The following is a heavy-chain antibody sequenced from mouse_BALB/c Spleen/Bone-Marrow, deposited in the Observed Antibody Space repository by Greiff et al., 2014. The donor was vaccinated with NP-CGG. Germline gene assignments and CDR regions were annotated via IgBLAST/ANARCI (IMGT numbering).Heavy chain of an antibody. J-gene: IGHJ4*01. CDR2: IDPANGNT. CDR1: GFNIKDTY. V-gene: IGHV14-3*02. Sequence: EVQLQQSGAELVKPGASVKLSCTASGFNIKDTYMHWVKQRPEQGLEWIGRIDPANGNTKYDPKFQGKATITADTSSNTAYLQLSSLTSEDTAVYYCARYYYGSSYAMDCWGQGTSVTVSS. CDR3: ARYYYGSSYAMDC. D-gene: IGHD1-1*01.